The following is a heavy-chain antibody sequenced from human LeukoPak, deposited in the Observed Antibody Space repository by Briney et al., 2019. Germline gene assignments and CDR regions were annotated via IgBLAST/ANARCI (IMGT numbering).Heavy chain of an antibody. J-gene: IGHJ4*02. V-gene: IGHV3-23*01. CDR3: AKGYYGSGSYGWFDY. CDR1: GFTLSSSA. CDR2: ISGSGDRT. Sequence: GGSLRLSCAASGFTLSSSAMSWVRQAPGKGLEWVSTISGSGDRTYYADSVKGRFTISRDNSKNTLFLHMNSLRAEDTAVYSCAKGYYGSGSYGWFDYWGQGTLVTVSS. D-gene: IGHD3-10*01.